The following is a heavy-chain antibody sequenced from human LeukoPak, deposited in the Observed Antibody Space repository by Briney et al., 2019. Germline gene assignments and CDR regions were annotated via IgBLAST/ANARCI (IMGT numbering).Heavy chain of an antibody. J-gene: IGHJ1*01. CDR3: VRGAGPGTPFD. CDR2: INYDARSR. Sequence: GGSLRLSCAASGFTFSLSWMHWVRQAPGKGLEWVSSINYDARSRTYADSVKGRLTISRDNAENALFLQMNSLRVEDSAIYSCVRGAGPGTPFDWGQGILVTVSS. CDR1: GFTFSLSW. D-gene: IGHD1-1*01. V-gene: IGHV3-74*01.